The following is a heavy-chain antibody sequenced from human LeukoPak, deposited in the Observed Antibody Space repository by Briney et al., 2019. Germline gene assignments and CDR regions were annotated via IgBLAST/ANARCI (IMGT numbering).Heavy chain of an antibody. J-gene: IGHJ4*02. D-gene: IGHD1-26*01. CDR2: MRYDGSNK. CDR1: GLTFSSYG. Sequence: GGSLRLPCAASGLTFSSYGMQGVRQARGKGLEGVAFMRYDGSNKYYGDSVKGRFTISRDNSKNTLYLQMNSLRAEDTAVYYCAKEGVRGSYDYFDYWGQGTLVTVSS. CDR3: AKEGVRGSYDYFDY. V-gene: IGHV3-30*02.